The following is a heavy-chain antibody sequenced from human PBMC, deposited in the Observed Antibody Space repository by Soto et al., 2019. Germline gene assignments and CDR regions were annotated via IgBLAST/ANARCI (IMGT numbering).Heavy chain of an antibody. D-gene: IGHD3-3*01. V-gene: IGHV1-18*03. J-gene: IGHJ5*01. CDR2: ISAYNGNT. Sequence: ASVKGSCKASGYTFTSYGISWVRRAPGQGLEWMGCISAYNGNTNYAQKLQGRVTMTTDTSTSTAYMELRSLRSDDMAVYYCAWFYDFWSGYNLFDSWGQGTLVTVSS. CDR3: AWFYDFWSGYNLFDS. CDR1: GYTFTSYG.